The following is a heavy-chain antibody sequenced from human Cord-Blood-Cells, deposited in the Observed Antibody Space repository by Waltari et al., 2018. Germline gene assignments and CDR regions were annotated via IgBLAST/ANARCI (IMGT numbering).Heavy chain of an antibody. Sequence: QVQLVQSGAEVKKPGASVKVSCKASGYTFTSYGIRWVRPAPGQGLEWMGWISDYNGNTNYAQKLQGRVTMTTDTSTSTAYMELRSLRSDDTAVYYCAREGGSGSYYNWFDPWGQGTLVTVSS. V-gene: IGHV1-18*01. CDR2: ISDYNGNT. CDR1: GYTFTSYG. CDR3: AREGGSGSYYNWFDP. J-gene: IGHJ5*02. D-gene: IGHD3-10*01.